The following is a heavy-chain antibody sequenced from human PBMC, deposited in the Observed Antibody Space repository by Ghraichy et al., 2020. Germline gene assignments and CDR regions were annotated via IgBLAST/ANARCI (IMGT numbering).Heavy chain of an antibody. CDR3: ARGRWYYYGSGSYYRGSPYNWFDP. Sequence: SETLSLTCAVYGGSFSGYYWSWIRQPPGKGLEWIGEINHSGSTNYNPSLKSRVTISVDTSKNQFSLKLSSVTAADTAVYYCARGRWYYYGSGSYYRGSPYNWFDPWGQGTLVTVSS. CDR1: GGSFSGYY. CDR2: INHSGST. D-gene: IGHD3-10*01. V-gene: IGHV4-34*01. J-gene: IGHJ5*02.